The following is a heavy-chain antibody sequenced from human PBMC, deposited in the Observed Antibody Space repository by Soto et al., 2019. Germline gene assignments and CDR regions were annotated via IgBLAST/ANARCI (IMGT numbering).Heavy chain of an antibody. D-gene: IGHD3-16*02. Sequence: MTSETLSLTCTVSGDSISNGDYYWSGIRQPPGRGLEWIGYIDSSGSTYYNPSLKSRLTMSVDMSKNQFSLRLTSVTAADTAVYYCASCYLYWGQGLLVTVSS. CDR3: ASCYLY. CDR1: GDSISNGDYY. V-gene: IGHV4-30-4*01. J-gene: IGHJ4*02. CDR2: IDSSGST.